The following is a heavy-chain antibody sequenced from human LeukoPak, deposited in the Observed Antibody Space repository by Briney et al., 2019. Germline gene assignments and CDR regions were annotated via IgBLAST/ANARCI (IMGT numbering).Heavy chain of an antibody. J-gene: IGHJ4*02. D-gene: IGHD1-26*01. V-gene: IGHV3-53*01. CDR1: GFTVSSNY. CDR3: ARREVGAHTFDY. CDR2: IYSDGGT. Sequence: GGSLRLSCAASGFTVSSNYMTWVRQAPGKGLEWVSVIYSDGGTYYADSVKGRFTISRDSSKNTLYLQMNNVRAEDTAVYYCARREVGAHTFDYWGQGPLVTVSS.